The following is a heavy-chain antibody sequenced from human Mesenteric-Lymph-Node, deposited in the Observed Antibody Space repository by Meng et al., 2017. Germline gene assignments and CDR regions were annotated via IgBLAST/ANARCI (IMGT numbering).Heavy chain of an antibody. CDR3: TSWDIVATIDAFDI. CDR1: GFTFGDYA. Sequence: GESLKISCTASGFTFGDYAMSWFRQAPGKGLEWVGFIRSKAYGGTTEYAASVKGRFTISRDDSKSIAYLQMNSLKTEDTAVYYCTSWDIVATIDAFDIWGQGTRVTVSS. J-gene: IGHJ3*02. D-gene: IGHD5-12*01. CDR2: IRSKAYGGTT. V-gene: IGHV3-49*03.